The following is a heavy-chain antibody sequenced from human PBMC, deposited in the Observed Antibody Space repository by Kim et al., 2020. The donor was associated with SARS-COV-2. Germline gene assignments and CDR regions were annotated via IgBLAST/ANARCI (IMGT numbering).Heavy chain of an antibody. CDR1: GGTFSSYA. J-gene: IGHJ6*02. V-gene: IGHV1-69*13. D-gene: IGHD3-10*01. Sequence: SVKVSCKASGGTFSSYAISWVRQAPGQGLEWMGGIIPIFGTVNYAQKFQGRVTITADESTSTAYMELSSLRSEDTAVYYCARLMVRGVIMSYYYYGMDVWGQGTTVTVSS. CDR3: ARLMVRGVIMSYYYYGMDV. CDR2: IIPIFGTV.